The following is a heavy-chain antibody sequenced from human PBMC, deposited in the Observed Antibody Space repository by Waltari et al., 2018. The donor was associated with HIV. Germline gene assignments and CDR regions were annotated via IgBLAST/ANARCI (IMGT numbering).Heavy chain of an antibody. Sequence: QVQLVQSGAEVKRPGASVKVSCKVSGYILTELSIHWVRQAPGKGLEWVGSVDPADGKTTDAQKFQGRVTMTEDTSTDTASMEVSSLRSEDTAVYYCATARQWLVDSGMDVWGQGTTVTVSS. CDR1: GYILTELS. J-gene: IGHJ6*02. CDR3: ATARQWLVDSGMDV. CDR2: VDPADGKT. D-gene: IGHD6-19*01. V-gene: IGHV1-24*01.